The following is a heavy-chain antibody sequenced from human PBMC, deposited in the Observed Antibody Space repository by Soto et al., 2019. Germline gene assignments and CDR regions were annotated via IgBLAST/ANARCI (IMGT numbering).Heavy chain of an antibody. CDR2: IIPIFGTA. Sequence: QVQLVQSGAEVKKPGSSVKVSCKASGGTFSSYAISWVRQAPGQGLEWMGGIIPIFGTANYAQKFQGRVTITADESTSTAYMELSSLRSEDTAVYYCASRAKYDFWSGTNDRSNALDIWGQGTMVTVSS. CDR1: GGTFSSYA. V-gene: IGHV1-69*01. D-gene: IGHD3-3*01. CDR3: ASRAKYDFWSGTNDRSNALDI. J-gene: IGHJ3*02.